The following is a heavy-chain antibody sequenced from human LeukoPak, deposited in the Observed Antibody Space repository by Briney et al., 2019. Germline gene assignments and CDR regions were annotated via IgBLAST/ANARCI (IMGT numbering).Heavy chain of an antibody. V-gene: IGHV3-74*01. CDR3: TRDRRYGGMDV. CDR1: GFIFSNYW. D-gene: IGHD3-10*01. Sequence: GGSLRLSCAASGFIFSNYWMHWVRQAPGKGLVWVSRIIGDGSSATHADSVKGRFTVSRDNAKNMLYLQMNSLRAEDTAVYYCTRDRRYGGMDVWGQGTTVTVSS. CDR2: IIGDGSSA. J-gene: IGHJ6*02.